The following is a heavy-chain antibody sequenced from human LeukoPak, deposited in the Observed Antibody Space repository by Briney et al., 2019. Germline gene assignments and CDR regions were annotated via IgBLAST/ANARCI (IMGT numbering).Heavy chain of an antibody. D-gene: IGHD4-17*01. CDR2: INPNSGGT. CDR3: ARDNGDYWFDY. J-gene: IGHJ4*02. Sequence: GASVKVSCKASGYTFTGYYMHWVRQAPEQGLEWMGWINPNSGGTNYAQKFQGRVTMTRDTSISTAYMELIRLRSDVTAVYYCARDNGDYWFDYWGQGTLVTVSS. CDR1: GYTFTGYY. V-gene: IGHV1-2*02.